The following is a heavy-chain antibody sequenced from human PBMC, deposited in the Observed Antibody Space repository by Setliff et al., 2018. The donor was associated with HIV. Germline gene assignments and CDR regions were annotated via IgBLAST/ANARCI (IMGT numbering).Heavy chain of an antibody. Sequence: ASVKVSCKAPGYTFTGYYMHWVRQAPGQGLEWMGWINPNSGGTNYAQKFQGRVTMTRDTSISTAYMELSRLRSDDTAVYYCARPSYCSSTSCVQGAFDIWGQGTMVTVSS. CDR2: INPNSGGT. CDR3: ARPSYCSSTSCVQGAFDI. D-gene: IGHD2-2*01. CDR1: GYTFTGYY. J-gene: IGHJ3*02. V-gene: IGHV1-2*02.